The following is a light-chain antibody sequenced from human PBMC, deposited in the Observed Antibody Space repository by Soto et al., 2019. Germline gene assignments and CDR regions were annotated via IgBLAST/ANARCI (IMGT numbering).Light chain of an antibody. V-gene: IGLV2-8*01. J-gene: IGLJ2*01. CDR2: EVS. CDR3: ISSAGSHVV. Sequence: QSVLTQPPSASGSPGQSVTISCTGTSSDVGGYNYVSWYQQHPGKAPKLMIYEVSKRPSGVPDRFSGSKSGNTASLTVSGLQAEDEAYYCCISSAGSHVVFGGGTKLTVL. CDR1: SSDVGGYNY.